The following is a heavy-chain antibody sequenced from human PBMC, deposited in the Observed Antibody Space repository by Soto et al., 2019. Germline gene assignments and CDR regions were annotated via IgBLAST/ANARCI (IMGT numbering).Heavy chain of an antibody. Sequence: EVQLVASGGGLVQPGGSLRLSCVASGFSLSDHYMDWVRQAPGKGLEWLGLIRNEPYGYTTNYAASVKGRFTISRDDSKTSLFLQMDSLTAEAAAIYYCADVTWNRDYLQWGQGTLVTVSS. CDR3: ADVTWNRDYLQ. D-gene: IGHD4-17*01. V-gene: IGHV3-72*01. CDR2: IRNEPYGYTT. J-gene: IGHJ4*02. CDR1: GFSLSDHY.